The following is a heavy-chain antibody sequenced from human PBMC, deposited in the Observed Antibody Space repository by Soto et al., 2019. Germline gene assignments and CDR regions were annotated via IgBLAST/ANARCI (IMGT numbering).Heavy chain of an antibody. CDR1: GFTFSSYA. Sequence: GGSLRLSCAASGFTFSSYAMHWVRQAPGKGLEWVAVISYDGSNKYYADSVKGRFTISRDNSKNTLYLQMNSLRAEDTAVYYCARALIVVVGEIDYWGQGTLVTVSS. J-gene: IGHJ4*02. V-gene: IGHV3-30-3*01. CDR3: ARALIVVVGEIDY. D-gene: IGHD3-22*01. CDR2: ISYDGSNK.